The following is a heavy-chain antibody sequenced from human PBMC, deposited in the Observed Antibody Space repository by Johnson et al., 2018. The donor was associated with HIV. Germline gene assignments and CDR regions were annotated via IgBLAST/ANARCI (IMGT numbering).Heavy chain of an antibody. CDR1: GFTVIGNY. CDR2: ISSGGST. Sequence: VQLVESGGGLVKPGGSLRLSCAASGFTVIGNYMSWVRQAPGKGLDWVSVISSGGSTYYADSVKGRFTLSRDNSKNTLYLQMNSLRAEDTAVYYCARVGCIAVAPNDAFDIWGQGTMVTVSS. CDR3: ARVGCIAVAPNDAFDI. J-gene: IGHJ3*02. V-gene: IGHV3-66*01. D-gene: IGHD6-19*01.